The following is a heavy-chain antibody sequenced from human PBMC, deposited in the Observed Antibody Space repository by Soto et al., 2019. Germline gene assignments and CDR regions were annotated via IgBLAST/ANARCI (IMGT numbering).Heavy chain of an antibody. V-gene: IGHV3-43D*04. CDR3: AKALYYYDSSPLDH. CDR1: GFDFEDFA. J-gene: IGHJ4*02. Sequence: AGGSLRLSCAAAGFDFEDFAMHWVRQAPGKGLEWVSLINSDGTDSYYMDSVRGRFTISRDNGKNSLYLQMDRLRPEDTAFYFCAKALYYYDSSPLDHWGQGTLVTV. CDR2: INSDGTDS. D-gene: IGHD3-22*01.